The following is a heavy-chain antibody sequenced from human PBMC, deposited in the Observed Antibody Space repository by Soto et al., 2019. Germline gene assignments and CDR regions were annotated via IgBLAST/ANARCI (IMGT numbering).Heavy chain of an antibody. Sequence: GGSLRLSCPASGFTFGNAWMSWVRQAPGKGLEWVGRIKSKTDGGTTDYAAPVKGRFTISRDDSKNTLYLQMNSLKTEDTAVYYCTTDTLYSSGWPDAFDIWGQGTMVTVSS. CDR1: GFTFGNAW. V-gene: IGHV3-15*01. D-gene: IGHD6-19*01. CDR3: TTDTLYSSGWPDAFDI. CDR2: IKSKTDGGTT. J-gene: IGHJ3*02.